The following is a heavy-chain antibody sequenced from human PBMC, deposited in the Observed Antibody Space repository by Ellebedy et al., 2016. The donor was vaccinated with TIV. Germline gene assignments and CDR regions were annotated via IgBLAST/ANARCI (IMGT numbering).Heavy chain of an antibody. CDR3: ARGRGYSFDVCDI. CDR2: INPRDDTK. J-gene: IGHJ3*02. V-gene: IGHV1-46*01. Sequence: ASVKVSCKASGYTFSNYYMHWVRQAPGQGLEWMGIINPRDDTKSYAQNFQGRVTVSRDTSTSTVYMELTSLRSEDTAVYYCARGRGYSFDVCDIWGQGTVVTVSS. CDR1: GYTFSNYY. D-gene: IGHD5-18*01.